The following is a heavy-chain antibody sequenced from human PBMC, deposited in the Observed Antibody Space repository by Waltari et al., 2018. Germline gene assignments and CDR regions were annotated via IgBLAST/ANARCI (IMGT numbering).Heavy chain of an antibody. V-gene: IGHV4-30-2*01. J-gene: IGHJ6*03. CDR2: IYHSGST. Sequence: QLQLQESGSGLVKPSQTLSLTCAVSGGSISSGGYSWSWIRQPPGKGLEWIGYIYHSGSTYYNPSRKGRVTISVDRSKNQFSLKLISVTAADTAVYYCARGVLVVYAPPPYYYYMDVWGKGTTVTVSS. CDR1: GGSISSGGYS. D-gene: IGHD2-8*02. CDR3: ARGVLVVYAPPPYYYYMDV.